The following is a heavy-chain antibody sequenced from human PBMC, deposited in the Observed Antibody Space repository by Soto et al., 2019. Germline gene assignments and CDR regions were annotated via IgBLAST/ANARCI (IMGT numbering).Heavy chain of an antibody. CDR2: IYHSGST. Sequence: SETLSLTCAVSGGSISSGGYSWSWIRQPPGKGLEWIGYIYHSGSTYYNPSLKSRVTISVDRSKNQFSLKLSSVTAADTAVYYCARGYCSGGSCYPFDYWGQGTLVTVSS. CDR3: ARGYCSGGSCYPFDY. V-gene: IGHV4-30-2*01. CDR1: GGSISSGGYS. D-gene: IGHD2-15*01. J-gene: IGHJ4*02.